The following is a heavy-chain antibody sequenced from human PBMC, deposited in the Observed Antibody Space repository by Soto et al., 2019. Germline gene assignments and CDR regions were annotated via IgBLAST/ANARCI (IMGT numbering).Heavy chain of an antibody. D-gene: IGHD6-13*01. CDR1: GGSISSSSYY. V-gene: IGHV4-39*01. J-gene: IGHJ6*02. Sequence: SETLSLTCTVSGGSISSSSYYWGWIRQPPGKGLEWIGSIYYSGSTYYNPSLKSRVTISVDTSKNQFSLKLSSVTAADTAVYYCASSAAAGTTYGIDVWGQGTTVTVSS. CDR2: IYYSGST. CDR3: ASSAAAGTTYGIDV.